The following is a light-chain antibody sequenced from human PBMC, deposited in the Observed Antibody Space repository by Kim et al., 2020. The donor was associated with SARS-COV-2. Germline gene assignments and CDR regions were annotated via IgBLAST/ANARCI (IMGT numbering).Light chain of an antibody. CDR2: AAS. Sequence: DIQMTQSPSSLSASVGDRVTITCRASQDITIYLNWYQHKPGKAPKLLIYAASNLQSGVPSRFSGSGSGTYFTLTITSLQPDDVATYYCQQSSSTSYTFGQGTKLEI. CDR3: QQSSSTSYT. V-gene: IGKV1-39*01. J-gene: IGKJ2*01. CDR1: QDITIY.